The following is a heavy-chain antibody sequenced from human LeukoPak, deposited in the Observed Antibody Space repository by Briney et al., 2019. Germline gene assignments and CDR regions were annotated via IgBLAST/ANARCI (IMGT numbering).Heavy chain of an antibody. CDR3: ARTNYYGSATHYAPSDYGLDV. D-gene: IGHD3-10*01. CDR1: GDSISSGGYF. J-gene: IGHJ6*02. V-gene: IGHV4-30-2*01. Sequence: SETLSLTCAVSGDSISSGGYFWSWIRQPPGKGLEWIGYIYESSHALYNPSLKSRVSISGDKSKNQFSLRVNSVTATDTAVYYCARTNYYGSATHYAPSDYGLDVWGPGTTVIVSS. CDR2: IYESSHA.